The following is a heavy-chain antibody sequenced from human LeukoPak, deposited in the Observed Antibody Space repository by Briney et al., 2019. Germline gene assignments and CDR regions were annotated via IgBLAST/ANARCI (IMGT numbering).Heavy chain of an antibody. CDR1: GFTFSSYS. D-gene: IGHD2-21*01. Sequence: GGSLRLSCAASGFTFSSYSMNWVRQAPGKGLEWVSYISSSSSTIYYADSVKGRFTISRDNAKNSLYLQMNSLRAEDTAVYYCATRLDCGGDCYGEWYFDLWGRGTLVTVSS. CDR2: ISSSSSTI. J-gene: IGHJ2*01. CDR3: ATRLDCGGDCYGEWYFDL. V-gene: IGHV3-48*01.